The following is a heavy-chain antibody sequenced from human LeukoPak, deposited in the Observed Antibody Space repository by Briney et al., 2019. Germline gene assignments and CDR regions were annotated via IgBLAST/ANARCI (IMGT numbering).Heavy chain of an antibody. J-gene: IGHJ6*03. CDR2: IHYDGSNN. Sequence: TGGSLRLSCAASGFTFSSYAMHWVRQAPGKGLEWVAFIHYDGSNNYYADSVKGRFNISRDKEKNSLYLQMNRLRAEHTAVYYCAREPAGGYYYYMDVWGKGTTVTISS. V-gene: IGHV3-30*02. CDR3: AREPAGGYYYYMDV. CDR1: GFTFSSYA. D-gene: IGHD3-10*01.